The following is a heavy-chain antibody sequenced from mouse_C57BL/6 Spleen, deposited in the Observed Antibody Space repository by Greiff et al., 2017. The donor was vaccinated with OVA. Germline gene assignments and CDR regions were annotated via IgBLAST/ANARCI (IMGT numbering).Heavy chain of an antibody. Sequence: VQLQQPGAELVMPGASVKLSCKASGYTFTSYWMHWVKQRPGQGLEWIGEIDPSDSYTNYNQKFKGKATLTVDKSSSAAYLQLRSLTSEDSAVYYCARPYYGSPWDFDVWGTGTTVTVSS. CDR1: GYTFTSYW. CDR3: ARPYYGSPWDFDV. CDR2: IDPSDSYT. J-gene: IGHJ1*03. V-gene: IGHV1-69*01. D-gene: IGHD2-10*01.